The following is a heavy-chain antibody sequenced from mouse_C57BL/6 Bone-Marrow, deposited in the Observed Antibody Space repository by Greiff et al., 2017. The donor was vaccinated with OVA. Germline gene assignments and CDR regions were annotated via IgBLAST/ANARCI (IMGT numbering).Heavy chain of an antibody. CDR2: IWSGGST. CDR3: AKHYSNYVGYAMDY. CDR1: GFSLTSYG. V-gene: IGHV2-4*01. J-gene: IGHJ4*01. Sequence: QVQLKESGPGLVQPSQILSITCTVSGFSLTSYGLHWVRQPPGKGLEWLGVIWSGGSTDYNAAFISRLSISKDNSKSQVFFKMNSLQADDTAIYYCAKHYSNYVGYAMDYWGQGTSVTVSS. D-gene: IGHD2-5*01.